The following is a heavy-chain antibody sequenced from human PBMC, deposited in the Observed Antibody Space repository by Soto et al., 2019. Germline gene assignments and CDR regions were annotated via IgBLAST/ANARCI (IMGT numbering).Heavy chain of an antibody. J-gene: IGHJ4*02. V-gene: IGHV4-4*02. CDR1: GDSISSHNW. Sequence: QVHLQESGPGLVNPSGTLSLTCAVSGDSISSHNWWSWVRQPPGKGLEWIGEIYHSGSANYHPSLQSRVTISVDKSKNHFPLILTAMTAADTAVYYCARAPQVAFTMMRDWGQGTLVTVSS. D-gene: IGHD3-22*01. CDR2: IYHSGSA. CDR3: ARAPQVAFTMMRD.